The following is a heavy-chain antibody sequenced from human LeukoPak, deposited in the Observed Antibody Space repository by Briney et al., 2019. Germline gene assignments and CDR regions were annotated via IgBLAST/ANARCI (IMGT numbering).Heavy chain of an antibody. V-gene: IGHV1-69*13. D-gene: IGHD3-10*01. J-gene: IGHJ4*02. Sequence: ASVKVSCKASGGTFSSYAISWVRQAPGQGLEWMGGIIPIFGTANYAQKFQGRVTITADESTSTAYMELSSLRSEDTAVYYCAREGGYYGSGSHYDHWGQGTLVTVSS. CDR3: AREGGYYGSGSHYDH. CDR2: IIPIFGTA. CDR1: GGTFSSYA.